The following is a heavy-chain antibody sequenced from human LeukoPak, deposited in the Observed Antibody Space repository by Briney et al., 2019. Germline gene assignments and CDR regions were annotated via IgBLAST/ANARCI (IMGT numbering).Heavy chain of an antibody. V-gene: IGHV4-34*01. CDR2: INHSGST. D-gene: IGHD5-12*01. CDR3: AKPFSGYDPHYFDY. CDR1: GGSFSGYY. Sequence: SETLSLTCAVYGGSFSGYYWSWIRQPPGKGLEWIGEINHSGSTNYNPSLKSRVAISVDTSKNQFSLKLSSVTAADTAVYYCAKPFSGYDPHYFDYWGQGTLVTVSS. J-gene: IGHJ4*02.